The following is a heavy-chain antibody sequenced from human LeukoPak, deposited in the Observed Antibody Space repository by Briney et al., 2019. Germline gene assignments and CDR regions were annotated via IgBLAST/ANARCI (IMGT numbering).Heavy chain of an antibody. D-gene: IGHD1-1*01. V-gene: IGHV3-64D*06. Sequence: GGSPRLSCSASGFTFSSYAMHWVRQAPGKGLEYVSAISSNGGSTYYADSVKGRFTISRDNSKNALYLQMSSLRAEDTAVYFCARMATAFDYWGQGTLVTVSS. CDR1: GFTFSSYA. J-gene: IGHJ4*02. CDR3: ARMATAFDY. CDR2: ISSNGGST.